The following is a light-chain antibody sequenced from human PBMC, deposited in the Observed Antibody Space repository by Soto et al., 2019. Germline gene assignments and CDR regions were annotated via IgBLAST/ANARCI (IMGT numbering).Light chain of an antibody. J-gene: IGLJ1*01. CDR1: STDVGGYNY. V-gene: IGLV2-14*03. CDR3: SSYTSSSTYV. CDR2: EVN. Sequence: QSALTQPASVSGSPGQSITISCTGTSTDVGGYNYVSWYQQHPGKAPKVMIYEVNDRPSGVSNRFSGSKSGNTASLTISGLQAEDEAHYYCSSYTSSSTYVFGTGSKLTVL.